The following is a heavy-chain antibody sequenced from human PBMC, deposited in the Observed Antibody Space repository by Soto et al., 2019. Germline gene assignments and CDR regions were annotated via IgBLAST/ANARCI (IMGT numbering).Heavy chain of an antibody. CDR3: ARSAGYSSSWYEDNWFDP. J-gene: IGHJ5*02. D-gene: IGHD6-13*01. Sequence: PGGSLRLSCAASGFTFSSYGMHWVRQAPGKGLEWVAVIWYDGSNKYYADSVKGRFTISRDNSKNTLYLQMNSLRAEDTAVYYCARSAGYSSSWYEDNWFDPWGQGTLVTVSS. CDR1: GFTFSSYG. V-gene: IGHV3-33*01. CDR2: IWYDGSNK.